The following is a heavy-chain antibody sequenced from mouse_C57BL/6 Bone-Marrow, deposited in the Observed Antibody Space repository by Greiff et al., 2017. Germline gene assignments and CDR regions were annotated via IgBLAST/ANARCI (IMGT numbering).Heavy chain of an antibody. CDR2: INPSSGYT. V-gene: IGHV1-4*01. Sequence: QVHVKQSGAELARPGASVKMSCKASGYTFTSYTMHWVKQRPGQGLEWIGYINPSSGYTKYNQKFKDKATLTADKSSSTAYMQLSSLTSEDSAVYYCARDGYYFYYAMDYWGRGTSVTVSS. J-gene: IGHJ4*01. CDR3: ARDGYYFYYAMDY. CDR1: GYTFTSYT. D-gene: IGHD2-3*01.